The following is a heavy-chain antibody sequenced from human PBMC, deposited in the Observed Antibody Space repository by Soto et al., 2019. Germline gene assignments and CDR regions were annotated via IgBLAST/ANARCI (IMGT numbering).Heavy chain of an antibody. V-gene: IGHV4-39*01. J-gene: IGHJ4*02. D-gene: IGHD5-12*01. CDR3: ARQYEYSGYDPYYFDY. CDR1: GGSISSSSYY. Sequence: SETLSLTCTVSGGSISSSSYYWGWIRQPPGKGLEWIGSIYYSGSTYYNPSLKSRVTISVDTSKNQFSLKLSSVTAADTAVYYCARQYEYSGYDPYYFDYWGPGTLVTVSS. CDR2: IYYSGST.